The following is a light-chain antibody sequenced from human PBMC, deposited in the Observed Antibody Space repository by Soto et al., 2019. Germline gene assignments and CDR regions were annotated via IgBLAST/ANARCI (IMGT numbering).Light chain of an antibody. V-gene: IGLV2-14*01. CDR2: EVS. CDR1: SSDVGGYNY. Sequence: QSALTQPASVSGSPGQSITISCTGTSSDVGGYNYVSWYQQHPGKAPKLMIYEVSNRPSGVSNRFSGSKSGNTASLTISGLQDEEEDDYYCSTSNSSSIDYVFGTGTKLTVL. J-gene: IGLJ1*01. CDR3: STSNSSSIDYV.